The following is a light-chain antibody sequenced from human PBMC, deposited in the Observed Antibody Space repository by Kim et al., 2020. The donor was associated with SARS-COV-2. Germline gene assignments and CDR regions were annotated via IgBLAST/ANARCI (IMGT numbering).Light chain of an antibody. CDR1: STDIGRYNY. J-gene: IGLJ2*01. Sequence: GQSITISCTGTSTDIGRYNYVSWYQQHPGKAPKLMIYDVGRRPSGVSNRFSGSKSGNTASLTISGLQAEDEADYYCGSYTSSSTVVFGGGTQLTVL. V-gene: IGLV2-14*04. CDR2: DVG. CDR3: GSYTSSSTVV.